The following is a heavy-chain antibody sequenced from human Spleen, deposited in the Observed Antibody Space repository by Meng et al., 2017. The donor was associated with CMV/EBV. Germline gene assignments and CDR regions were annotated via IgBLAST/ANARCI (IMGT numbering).Heavy chain of an antibody. CDR3: AKGSGEDDY. CDR1: GFTFSSYA. J-gene: IGHJ4*02. D-gene: IGHD3-10*01. CDR2: ISGSGGST. V-gene: IGHV3-23*01. Sequence: GESLKISCAASGFTFSSYAMSWVRQAPGKGLEWVSAISGSGGSTYYADSVKGRFTISRDNSKNTLYLQMNSLRAEDTAVYYCAKGSGEDDYWGQGTLVTVSS.